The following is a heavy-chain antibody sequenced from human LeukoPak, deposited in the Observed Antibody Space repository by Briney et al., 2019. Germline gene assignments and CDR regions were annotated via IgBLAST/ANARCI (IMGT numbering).Heavy chain of an antibody. CDR3: ARRAYCGGDCSNWFDP. Sequence: GESLKISCKGSGYSFTSYWIGWVRQMPGKGLEWMGIIYPGDSDTRCSPSFQGQVTISADKSISTAYLQWSSLKASDTAMSYCARRAYCGGDCSNWFDPWGQGTLVTVSS. CDR2: IYPGDSDT. D-gene: IGHD2-21*02. CDR1: GYSFTSYW. V-gene: IGHV5-51*01. J-gene: IGHJ5*02.